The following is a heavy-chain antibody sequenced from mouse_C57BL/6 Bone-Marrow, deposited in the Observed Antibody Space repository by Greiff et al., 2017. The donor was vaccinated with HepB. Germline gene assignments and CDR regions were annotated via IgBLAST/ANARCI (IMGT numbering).Heavy chain of an antibody. CDR3: VRPCMDY. Sequence: GGGLVQPKGSLKLSCAASGFSFNTYAMNWVRQAPGKGLEWVARIRSKSNNYATYYADSVKDRFTISRDDSESMLYLQMNNLKTEDTAMYYCVRPCMDYWGQGTSVTVSS. J-gene: IGHJ4*01. CDR1: GFSFNTYA. V-gene: IGHV10-1*01. CDR2: IRSKSNNYAT.